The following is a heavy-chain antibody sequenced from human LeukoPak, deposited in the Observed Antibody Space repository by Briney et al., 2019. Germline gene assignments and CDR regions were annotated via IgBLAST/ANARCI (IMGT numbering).Heavy chain of an antibody. CDR2: IYYSGST. J-gene: IGHJ5*02. CDR1: GGSISSYY. D-gene: IGHD3-22*01. Sequence: PSETLSLTCTVSGGSISSYYWSWIRQPPGKGLEWIGSIYYSGSTYYNPSLKSRVTISVDTSKNQFSLKLSSVTAADTAVYYCARMIRYYDSSGYVNWFDPWGQGTLVTVSS. CDR3: ARMIRYYDSSGYVNWFDP. V-gene: IGHV4-39*01.